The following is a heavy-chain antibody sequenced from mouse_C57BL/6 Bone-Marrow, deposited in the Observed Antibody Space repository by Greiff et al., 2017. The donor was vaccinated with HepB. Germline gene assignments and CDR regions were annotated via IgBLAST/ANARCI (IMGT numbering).Heavy chain of an antibody. V-gene: IGHV14-4*01. CDR2: IDPENGDT. CDR3: TADSNYDLDY. Sequence: VQLQQSGAELVRPGASVKLSCTASGFNIKDDSMHWVKQRPEQGLEWIGWIDPENGDTEYASKFQGKATITAYTSSNTAYLQLSSLTSEDTAVYYCTADSNYDLDYWGQGTSVTVSS. CDR1: GFNIKDDS. J-gene: IGHJ4*01. D-gene: IGHD2-5*01.